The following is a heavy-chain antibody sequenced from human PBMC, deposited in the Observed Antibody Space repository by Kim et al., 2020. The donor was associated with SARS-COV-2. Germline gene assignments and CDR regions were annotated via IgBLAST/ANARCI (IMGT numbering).Heavy chain of an antibody. CDR3: AKDQSSSWYYYYGMDV. CDR1: GFTFSSYG. J-gene: IGHJ6*01. Sequence: GGSLRLSCAASGFTFSSYGMHWVRQVPGKGLEWVAVISYDGSNKYYADSVKGRFTISRDNSKNTLYLQMNSLRAEDTAVYYCAKDQSSSWYYYYGMDVWG. D-gene: IGHD6-13*01. CDR2: ISYDGSNK. V-gene: IGHV3-30*18.